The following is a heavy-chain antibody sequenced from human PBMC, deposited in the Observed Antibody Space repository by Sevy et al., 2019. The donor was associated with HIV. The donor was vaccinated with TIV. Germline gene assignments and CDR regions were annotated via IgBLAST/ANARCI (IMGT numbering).Heavy chain of an antibody. D-gene: IGHD2-21*02. CDR3: ARDLPSAMTFPFYYYGMDV. CDR2: ISSDGSNE. CDR1: GFTFSLYV. J-gene: IGHJ6*02. V-gene: IGHV3-30*03. Sequence: GGSLRLSCAASGFTFSLYVIHWVRQAPGRGLEWVAVISSDGSNEYYADSVKGRFTISRDNSKNILYLQMNSLRAEDTALYFCARDLPSAMTFPFYYYGMDVWGQGTTVTVSS.